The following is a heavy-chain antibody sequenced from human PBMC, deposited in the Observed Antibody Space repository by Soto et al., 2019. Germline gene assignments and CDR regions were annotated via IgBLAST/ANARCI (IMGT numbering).Heavy chain of an antibody. Sequence: SETLSLTCTVSGGSISSGGYYWSWIRQSPGKGLEWIGYIYYSGSSYYNPSLRSRLIISVDTSKNQFSLKLSSVTAADTAFYYCARGALQGGFLEGFDSWGQGTLVTVSS. D-gene: IGHD3-3*01. CDR2: IYYSGSS. CDR1: GGSISSGGYY. J-gene: IGHJ4*02. V-gene: IGHV4-30-4*01. CDR3: ARGALQGGFLEGFDS.